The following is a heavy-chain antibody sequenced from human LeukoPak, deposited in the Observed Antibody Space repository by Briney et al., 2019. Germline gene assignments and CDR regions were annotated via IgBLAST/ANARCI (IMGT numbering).Heavy chain of an antibody. Sequence: NPSETLSLTCTVSGGSISSYYWSWIRQPAGKGLEWIWRIYTSGSTNYNPSLKSRVTMSVDTSKNQFSLKLSSVTAADTAVYYCARDQHYDFWRGESPGHAFDMWGQGTMVTVSS. D-gene: IGHD3-3*01. CDR2: IYTSGST. CDR3: ARDQHYDFWRGESPGHAFDM. CDR1: GGSISSYY. J-gene: IGHJ3*02. V-gene: IGHV4-4*07.